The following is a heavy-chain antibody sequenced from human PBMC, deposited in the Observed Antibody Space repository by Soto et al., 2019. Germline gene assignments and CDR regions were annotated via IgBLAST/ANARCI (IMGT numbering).Heavy chain of an antibody. D-gene: IGHD3-10*01. V-gene: IGHV3-30*03. CDR1: GFTFSSYG. CDR3: ATPLRMWFGELLGTIDY. CDR2: ISYDGSNK. J-gene: IGHJ4*02. Sequence: ESGGGVVQPGRSLRLSCAASGFTFSSYGMHWVRQAPGKGLEWVAVISYDGSNKYYADSVKGRFTISRDNSKNTLYLQMNSLRAEDTAVYYCATPLRMWFGELLGTIDYWGQGTLVTVSS.